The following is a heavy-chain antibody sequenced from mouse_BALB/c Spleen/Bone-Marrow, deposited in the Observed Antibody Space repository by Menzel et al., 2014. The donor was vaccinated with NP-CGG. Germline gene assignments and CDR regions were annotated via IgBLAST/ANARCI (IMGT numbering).Heavy chain of an antibody. D-gene: IGHD2-1*01. CDR1: GISITTGNYR. J-gene: IGHJ1*01. CDR3: ARYGNYFDV. CDR2: IYYSGTI. Sequence: EVQLQQSGPGLVKPSQTVSLTCTVTGISITTGNYRWSWIRQFPGNKLEWIGYIYYSGTITYNPSLTSRTTITRDTSKNQFFLEMNSLTAEDTATYYCARYGNYFDVWGAGTTVTVSS. V-gene: IGHV3-5*02.